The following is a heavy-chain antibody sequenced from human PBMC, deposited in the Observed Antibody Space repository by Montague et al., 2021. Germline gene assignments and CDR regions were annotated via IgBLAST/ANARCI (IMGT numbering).Heavy chain of an antibody. CDR2: ITGSSSSI. D-gene: IGHD6-19*01. J-gene: IGHJ1*01. CDR1: GFTFRTYG. Sequence: SLRLSCAASGFTFRTYGMNWVRQAPGKGLEWVSYITGSSSSIYYADSVRGRFTISRDNPKNSLYLQMNSLRDEDTAVYYCARDSYSSGWYSAEYFQHWGQGTLGTVSS. CDR3: ARDSYSSGWYSAEYFQH. V-gene: IGHV3-48*02.